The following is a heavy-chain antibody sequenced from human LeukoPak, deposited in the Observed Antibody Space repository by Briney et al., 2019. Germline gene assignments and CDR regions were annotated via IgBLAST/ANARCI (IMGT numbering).Heavy chain of an antibody. V-gene: IGHV1-69*13. CDR2: IIPIFGTA. CDR3: ARGGRPYYDILTGPFFDY. Sequence: GASVKVSCKASGGTFSSYAISWVRQAPGQGLEWMGGIIPIFGTANYAQKFQGRVTITADESTSTAYMELSSLRSEDTAVYYCARGGRPYYDILTGPFFDYWGLGTLVTVSS. D-gene: IGHD3-9*01. CDR1: GGTFSSYA. J-gene: IGHJ4*02.